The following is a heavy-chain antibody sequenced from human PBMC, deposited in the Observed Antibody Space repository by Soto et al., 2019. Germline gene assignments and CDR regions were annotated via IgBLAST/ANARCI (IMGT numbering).Heavy chain of an antibody. CDR2: MNPNSGNT. J-gene: IGHJ6*02. Sequence: ASVKVSCKASGYTFTSYDINWVRQATGQGLEWMGWMNPNSGNTGYAQKFQGRVTMTRNTSISTAYMELSSLRSEDTAVYYCAIILMTTVTMDVWGQGTTVTVSS. V-gene: IGHV1-8*01. CDR3: AIILMTTVTMDV. CDR1: GYTFTSYD. D-gene: IGHD4-17*01.